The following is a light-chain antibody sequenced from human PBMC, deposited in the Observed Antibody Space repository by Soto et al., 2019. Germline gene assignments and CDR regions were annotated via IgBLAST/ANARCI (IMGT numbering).Light chain of an antibody. J-gene: IGKJ4*01. Sequence: IVLTQSAATLSLYPGERATLSCRASQSVSSYLAWYQQKPGQAPRLLIYDASNRATGIPARFSGSGSGTDFTLTISRLEPEDFAVYYCQQRSNWPTFGGGTKVEIK. V-gene: IGKV3-11*01. CDR1: QSVSSY. CDR3: QQRSNWPT. CDR2: DAS.